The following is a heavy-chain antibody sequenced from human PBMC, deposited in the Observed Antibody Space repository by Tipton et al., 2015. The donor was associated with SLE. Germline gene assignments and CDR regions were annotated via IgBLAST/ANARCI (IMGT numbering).Heavy chain of an antibody. CDR2: MTGSGSST. V-gene: IGHV3-23*01. CDR1: GFSFDSYV. J-gene: IGHJ4*02. CDR3: ARELGPYSSNWSLDY. Sequence: SLRLSCVASGFSFDSYVMNWVRQAPGKGLEWVSSMTGSGSSTSYADAVKGRFTISRDNSKNTLYLQMNSLRAEDTAVYYCARELGPYSSNWSLDYWGQGTLVTVSS. D-gene: IGHD6-13*01.